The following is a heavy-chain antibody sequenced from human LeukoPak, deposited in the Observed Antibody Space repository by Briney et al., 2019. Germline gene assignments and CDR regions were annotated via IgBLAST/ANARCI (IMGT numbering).Heavy chain of an antibody. CDR3: AKDKAHRKFGVDTPVGY. Sequence: GGSLRLSCAASGFTFDDYAMHWVRQAPGKGLEWVSGISWNSGSIGYADSVKGRFTISRDNAKNSLYLQMNSLRAEDTALYYCAKDKAHRKFGVDTPVGYWGQGTLVTVSS. J-gene: IGHJ4*02. D-gene: IGHD3-3*01. V-gene: IGHV3-9*01. CDR1: GFTFDDYA. CDR2: ISWNSGSI.